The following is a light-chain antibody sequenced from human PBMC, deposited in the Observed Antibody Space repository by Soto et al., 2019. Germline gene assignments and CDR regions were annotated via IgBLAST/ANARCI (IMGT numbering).Light chain of an antibody. J-gene: IGKJ4*02. CDR2: WAS. Sequence: DIVMTQSPDSLAVSLGERATINCKSSQSVLYSANNKNYLAWYLQKPGQPPKLLIYWASTRESGVPDRFSGSGSGTDFSLTISSLQAEDVAVYYCQQFYSTPVTFGGGTKVDI. CDR1: QSVLYSANNKNY. V-gene: IGKV4-1*01. CDR3: QQFYSTPVT.